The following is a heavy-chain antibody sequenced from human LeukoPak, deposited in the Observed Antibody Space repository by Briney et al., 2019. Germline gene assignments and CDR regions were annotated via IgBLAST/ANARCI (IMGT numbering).Heavy chain of an antibody. V-gene: IGHV4-30-4*01. Sequence: SQTLSLTCTVSGXSISSGDYYWSWIRQPPGRGLEWIGYIYYSGSTYYNPSLKSRVTISVDTSKNQFSLKLSSVTAADTAVYYCASFSRYCGGDCRSDYWGQGTLVTVSS. CDR3: ASFSRYCGGDCRSDY. D-gene: IGHD2-21*02. CDR1: GXSISSGDYY. J-gene: IGHJ4*02. CDR2: IYYSGST.